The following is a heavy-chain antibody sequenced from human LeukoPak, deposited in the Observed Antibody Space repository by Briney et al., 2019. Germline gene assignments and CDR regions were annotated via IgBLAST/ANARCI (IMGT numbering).Heavy chain of an antibody. CDR1: GYTFTDYY. Sequence: ASVKVSCEASGYTFTDYYMHWVRQAPGQGFEWMGWISPNDGDTNYAQKFQGRVTMTRDTSISTAHMEVSRLRSDDTAVYYCARANFLYCSSSTCLFDYWGQGTLVTVSS. V-gene: IGHV1-2*02. J-gene: IGHJ4*02. CDR3: ARANFLYCSSSTCLFDY. D-gene: IGHD2-2*01. CDR2: ISPNDGDT.